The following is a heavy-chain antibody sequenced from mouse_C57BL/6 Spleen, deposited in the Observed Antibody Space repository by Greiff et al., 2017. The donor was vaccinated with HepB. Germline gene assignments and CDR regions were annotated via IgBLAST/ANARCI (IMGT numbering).Heavy chain of an antibody. V-gene: IGHV3-6*01. CDR3: ARDSYGYDAFAY. J-gene: IGHJ3*01. D-gene: IGHD2-2*01. CDR1: GYSITSGYY. CDR2: ISYDGSN. Sequence: EVKLMESGPGLVKPSQSLSLTCSVTGYSITSGYYWNWIRQFPGNKLEWMGYISYDGSNNYNPSLKNRISITRDTSKNQFFLKLNSVTTEDTATYYCARDSYGYDAFAYWGQGTLVTVSA.